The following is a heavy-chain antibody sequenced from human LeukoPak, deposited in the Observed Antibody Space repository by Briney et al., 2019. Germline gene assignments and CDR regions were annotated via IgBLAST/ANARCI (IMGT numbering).Heavy chain of an antibody. V-gene: IGHV3-23*01. J-gene: IGHJ4*02. Sequence: GGSLRLSCAASGFTFSSYAMSWVRQAPGKGLEWVSAISGSGGSTYYADSVKGRFTISRDNSKNMLYLQMNSLRAEDTAVYYCAKDRIGYSSSSYNYWGQGTLVTVSS. CDR1: GFTFSSYA. CDR3: AKDRIGYSSSSYNY. D-gene: IGHD6-6*01. CDR2: ISGSGGST.